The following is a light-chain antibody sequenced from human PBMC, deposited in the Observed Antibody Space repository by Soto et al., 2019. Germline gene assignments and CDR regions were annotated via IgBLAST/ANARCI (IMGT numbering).Light chain of an antibody. J-gene: IGKJ5*01. Sequence: EIVLTQSPGILSLSPGERATLSCRASQTLSNFFLAWYQQKPGQAPRLLIYGTSIRATGIPDRFSGSGSETDFTLTVNRLDPEDFAVYYCQQYESSPITFGQGTRLEIK. CDR1: QTLSNFF. CDR2: GTS. V-gene: IGKV3-20*01. CDR3: QQYESSPIT.